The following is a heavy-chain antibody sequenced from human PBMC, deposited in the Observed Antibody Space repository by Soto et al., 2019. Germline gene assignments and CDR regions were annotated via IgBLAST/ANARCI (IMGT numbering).Heavy chain of an antibody. CDR2: MNQHGSDI. V-gene: IGHV3-7*03. J-gene: IGHJ4*01. D-gene: IGHD2-8*02. Sequence: EVQLVESGGDLVQPGGSLRLSCAPSGFTFSSYWMAWVLQSPGKGLERVASMNQHGSDIQYVDSVRGRFTISRDNARNLLYLQMNNLRVEDTAIYYCATDTYCPATCYRGHGNWGHGTLVPVSS. CDR3: ATDTYCPATCYRGHGN. CDR1: GFTFSSYW.